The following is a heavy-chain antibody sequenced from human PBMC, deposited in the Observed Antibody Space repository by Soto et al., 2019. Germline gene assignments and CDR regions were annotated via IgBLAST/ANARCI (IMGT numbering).Heavy chain of an antibody. V-gene: IGHV3-23*01. D-gene: IGHD6-13*01. J-gene: IGHJ6*02. CDR1: GFTFSSYA. CDR3: AKDAALGSSWLPYYYYGMDV. Sequence: PGGSLRLSCAASGFTFSSYAMSWVRQAPGKGLEWVSAISGSGGSTYYADSVKGQFTISRDNSKNTLYLQMNSLRAEDTAVYYCAKDAALGSSWLPYYYYGMDVWGQGTTVTVSS. CDR2: ISGSGGST.